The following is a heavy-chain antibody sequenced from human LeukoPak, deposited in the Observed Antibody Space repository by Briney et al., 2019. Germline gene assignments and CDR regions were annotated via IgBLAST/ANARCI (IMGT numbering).Heavy chain of an antibody. CDR2: INWNGGST. CDR1: GFTFDDYG. D-gene: IGHD1-1*01. CDR3: ARLTGTTGFDY. Sequence: GGSLRLSCAASGFTFDDYGMSWVRQAPGKGLEWVSGINWNGGSTGYADSVKGRFTISRDNAKNSLYLQLNSLRADDTAVYYCARLTGTTGFDYWGQGTLVTVSS. V-gene: IGHV3-20*04. J-gene: IGHJ4*02.